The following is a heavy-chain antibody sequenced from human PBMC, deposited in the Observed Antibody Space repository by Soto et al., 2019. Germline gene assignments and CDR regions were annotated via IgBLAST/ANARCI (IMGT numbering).Heavy chain of an antibody. CDR3: ARLSAPDDF. J-gene: IGHJ4*02. CDR1: GLTLSHYW. Sequence: EVLLVESGGGLVQPGGSMRLACAASGLTLSHYWMHWVRQVPGKGLVWVAEISNDERNIRTSYANSVKGRFTVARDDAKNTLYLQMNSLRGDDTAVYYCARLSAPDDFWGQGAQVTVSS. CDR2: ISNDERNI. V-gene: IGHV3-74*01. D-gene: IGHD6-25*01.